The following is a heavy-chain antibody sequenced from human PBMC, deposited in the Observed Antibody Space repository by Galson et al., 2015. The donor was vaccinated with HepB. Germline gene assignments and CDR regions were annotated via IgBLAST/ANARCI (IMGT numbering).Heavy chain of an antibody. CDR3: ARRPVRDLRDAFDI. CDR1: GFILSDYH. D-gene: IGHD4-17*01. Sequence: SLRLSCAGSGFILSDYHMNWIRQAPGKGLEWISYIARSGSSMGYADSVKGRFTISSDNAQNTVYLQMNNLRDEDTAVYYCARRPVRDLRDAFDIWGQGTMVTVSS. J-gene: IGHJ3*02. CDR2: IARSGSSM. V-gene: IGHV3-11*01.